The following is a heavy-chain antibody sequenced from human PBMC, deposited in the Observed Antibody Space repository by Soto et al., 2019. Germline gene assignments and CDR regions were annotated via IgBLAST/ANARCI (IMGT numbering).Heavy chain of an antibody. CDR1: GGSISSSSYY. D-gene: IGHD3-10*01. Sequence: SETLSLTCTVSGGSISSSSYYWGWIRQPPGKGLEWIGSMYYSGSTYYNPSLKSRVTISVDTSKNQFSLKLSSVTAADTAVYYCARHEVTMVRGVTTFDYWGQGTLVTVSS. CDR3: ARHEVTMVRGVTTFDY. CDR2: MYYSGST. V-gene: IGHV4-39*01. J-gene: IGHJ4*02.